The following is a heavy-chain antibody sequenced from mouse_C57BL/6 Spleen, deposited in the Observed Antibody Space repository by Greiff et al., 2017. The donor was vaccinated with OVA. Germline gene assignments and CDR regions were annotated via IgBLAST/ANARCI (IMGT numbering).Heavy chain of an antibody. CDR2: IDPETGGT. Sequence: VHLVESGAELVRPGASVTLSCKASGYTFTDYEMHWVKQTPVHGLEWIGAIDPETGGTAYNQKFKGKAILTADKSSSTAYMELRSLTSADSAVYYCTGSSYYDNLRFDDWGQSTTLTVAS. CDR1: GYTFTDYE. J-gene: IGHJ2*01. D-gene: IGHD2-10*01. CDR3: TGSSYYDNLRFDD. V-gene: IGHV1-15*01.